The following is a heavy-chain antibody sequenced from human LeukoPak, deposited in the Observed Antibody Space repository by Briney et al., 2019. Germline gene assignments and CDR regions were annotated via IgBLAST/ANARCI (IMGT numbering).Heavy chain of an antibody. V-gene: IGHV4-30-4*01. CDR3: ARASGYYYGDFDY. J-gene: IGHJ4*02. CDR1: GGSISSGDYY. Sequence: SQTLSLTCTVSGGSISSGDYYWSWIRQPPGKGLEWIGYIYYSGSTYYNPSLKSRVTISVDTSKNQFSLKLSSVTAADTAVYYCARASGYYYGDFDYWGQGTLVTVSS. D-gene: IGHD3-22*01. CDR2: IYYSGST.